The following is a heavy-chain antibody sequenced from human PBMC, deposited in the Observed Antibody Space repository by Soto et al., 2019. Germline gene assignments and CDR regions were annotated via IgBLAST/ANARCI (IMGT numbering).Heavy chain of an antibody. CDR3: ATDRDIRWVFE. D-gene: IGHD1-26*01. J-gene: IGHJ4*02. CDR2: TYYSGST. Sequence: QLLLQESGPGLVKPSETLSLTCTVSGGSISSSGLYWGWIRQPPGKVLEWIGTTYYSGSTYYNPSLKSRVTRSVDTSKNHLSLKLSSVTAADTAVYYGATDRDIRWVFEWGQGTLVTVSS. CDR1: GGSISSSGLY. V-gene: IGHV4-39*02.